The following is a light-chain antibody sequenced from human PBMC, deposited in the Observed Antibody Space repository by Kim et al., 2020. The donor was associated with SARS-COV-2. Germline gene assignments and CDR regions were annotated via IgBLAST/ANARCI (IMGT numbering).Light chain of an antibody. Sequence: SYELTQPPSVSVSPGQTASITCSGDKLVDKYACWYQQKPGQSPVLVIYQDSKRPSGIPERFSGSNSGNTATLTISGTQAMDEADYYCQVWDISPRVFGGG. J-gene: IGLJ3*02. CDR1: KLVDKY. V-gene: IGLV3-1*01. CDR2: QDS. CDR3: QVWDISPRV.